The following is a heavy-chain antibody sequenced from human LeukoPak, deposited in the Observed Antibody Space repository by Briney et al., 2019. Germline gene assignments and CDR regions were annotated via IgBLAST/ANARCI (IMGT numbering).Heavy chain of an antibody. CDR2: IRYDGSNK. Sequence: GGSLRLSCAASGFTFSSYGMHWVRQAPGKGLEWVAFIRYDGSNKYYADSVKGQFTISRDNSKNTLHLQMNSLRAEDTAVYYCANPYCSSTSCYKGYWGQGTLVTVSS. CDR3: ANPYCSSTSCYKGY. J-gene: IGHJ4*02. D-gene: IGHD2-2*02. V-gene: IGHV3-30*02. CDR1: GFTFSSYG.